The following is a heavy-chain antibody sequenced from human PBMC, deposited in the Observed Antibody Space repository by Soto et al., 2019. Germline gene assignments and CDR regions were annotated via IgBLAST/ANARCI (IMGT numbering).Heavy chain of an antibody. Sequence: PGGSLRLSCAASGFTFNGYWMTWVRQAPGKGLEWVANIKQDGSEKNYVDSVKGRLTISRDNAKNSLYLQMNSLRAEDTAVYYSAREINYDILTGYYSHWGQGTLVTVSS. V-gene: IGHV3-7*01. CDR1: GFTFNGYW. CDR3: AREINYDILTGYYSH. J-gene: IGHJ4*02. CDR2: IKQDGSEK. D-gene: IGHD3-9*01.